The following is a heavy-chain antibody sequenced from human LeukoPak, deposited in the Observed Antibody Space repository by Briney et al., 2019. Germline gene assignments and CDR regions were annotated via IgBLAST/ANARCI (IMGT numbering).Heavy chain of an antibody. V-gene: IGHV1-46*03. CDR1: GYTFTSYY. CDR2: INPSGGST. CDR3: ARDIVVVVAATGFDY. D-gene: IGHD2-15*01. Sequence: ASVKVSCKASGYTFTSYYMHWVRQAPGQGLDWMGIINPSGGSTSYAQKFQGRVTMTRDTSTSTVYMELSSLRSEDTAVYYCARDIVVVVAATGFDYWGQGTLVTVSS. J-gene: IGHJ4*02.